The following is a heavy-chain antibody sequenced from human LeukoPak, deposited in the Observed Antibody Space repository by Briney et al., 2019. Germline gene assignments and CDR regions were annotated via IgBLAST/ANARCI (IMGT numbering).Heavy chain of an antibody. CDR3: ARDSGNYDFWSGYRPRYSYFDY. J-gene: IGHJ4*02. CDR2: IIPIFGTA. V-gene: IGHV1-69*05. D-gene: IGHD3-3*01. CDR1: GGTFSSYA. Sequence: SVKVFCKASGGTFSSYAISWVRQAPGQGLEWMGRIIPIFGTANYAQKFQGRVTITTDESTSTAYMELSSLRSEDTAVYYCARDSGNYDFWSGYRPRYSYFDYWGQGTLVTVSS.